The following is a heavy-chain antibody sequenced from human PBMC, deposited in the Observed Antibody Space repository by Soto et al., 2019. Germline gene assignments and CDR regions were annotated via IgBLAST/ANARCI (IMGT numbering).Heavy chain of an antibody. CDR3: ARFFLVSYYKRFLYGMDV. V-gene: IGHV4-34*01. D-gene: IGHD3-10*01. J-gene: IGHJ6*02. CDR2: INHSGST. Sequence: SETLSLTCAVYGGSFSGYYWSWIRQPPGKGLEWIGEINHSGSTNYNPSLKSRVTISVDTSKYQFSLKLSSVIAADTAVYYCARFFLVSYYKRFLYGMDVCGQGTTVTVSS. CDR1: GGSFSGYY.